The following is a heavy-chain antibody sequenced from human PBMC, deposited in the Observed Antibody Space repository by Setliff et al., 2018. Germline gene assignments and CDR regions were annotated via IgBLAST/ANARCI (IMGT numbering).Heavy chain of an antibody. D-gene: IGHD3-10*01. Sequence: SETLSLTCSVSGGSISSYYWSWIRQPPGKGLEWIGNIHTSGTNYNPSLKSRVTITVDTSKNQISLSLSSVTAADTAVYYCARSLGSGSYYNSRPFYSDYWGQGTLVTVSS. CDR1: GGSISSYY. V-gene: IGHV4-4*08. J-gene: IGHJ4*02. CDR3: ARSLGSGSYYNSRPFYSDY. CDR2: IHTSGT.